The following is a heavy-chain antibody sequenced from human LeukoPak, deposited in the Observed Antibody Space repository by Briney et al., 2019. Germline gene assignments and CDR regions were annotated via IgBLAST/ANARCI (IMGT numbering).Heavy chain of an antibody. Sequence: RRSLRLSCAASGFTFSNAWMSWVRQAPGKGLEWVGRIKSKTDGGTTDYAAPVKGRFTISRDDSKNTLYLQMNSLKTEDTAVYYCIRLWFGEFIGGRGRVDSVSS. CDR1: GFTFSNAW. CDR3: IRLWFGEFI. CDR2: IKSKTDGGTT. J-gene: IGHJ3*02. D-gene: IGHD3-10*01. V-gene: IGHV3-15*01.